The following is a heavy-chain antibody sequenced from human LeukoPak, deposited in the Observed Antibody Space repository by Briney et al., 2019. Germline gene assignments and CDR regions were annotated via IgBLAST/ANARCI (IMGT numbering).Heavy chain of an antibody. CDR3: ARGHGSAFDP. Sequence: ASVKVSCKTSGYAFTNYDINWVRQAPGQGLEWMGWMHPDNGNTGYAQKFQGRVTMTRNTSITTAYMELRSLRSDDTAVYYCARGHGSAFDPWGXXTLVTVSS. J-gene: IGHJ5*02. D-gene: IGHD3-10*01. CDR1: GYAFTNYD. V-gene: IGHV1-8*01. CDR2: MHPDNGNT.